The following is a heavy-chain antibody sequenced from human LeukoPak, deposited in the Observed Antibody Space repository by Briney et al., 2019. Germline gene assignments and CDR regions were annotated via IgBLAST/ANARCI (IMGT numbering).Heavy chain of an antibody. V-gene: IGHV3-11*04. D-gene: IGHD2-2*01. J-gene: IGHJ4*02. Sequence: GGSLRLSCAASGFTISDYSMSWIRQAPGKGLEWVSHISSGGTTIYYADSVKGRFTISSDNAKNSLDLQMNSLRAEDTAVYYCASPAVYCTSSSCPDYWGQGTLVTVSS. CDR2: ISSGGTTI. CDR1: GFTISDYS. CDR3: ASPAVYCTSSSCPDY.